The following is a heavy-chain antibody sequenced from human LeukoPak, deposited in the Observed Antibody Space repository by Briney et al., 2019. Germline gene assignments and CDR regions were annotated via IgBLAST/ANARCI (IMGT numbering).Heavy chain of an antibody. CDR2: INPSGGST. V-gene: IGHV1-46*01. CDR3: ARAGSSVIGDY. J-gene: IGHJ4*02. CDR1: GYTFTSYY. Sequence: ALVKVSCKASGYTFTSYYMHWVRQAPGQGLEWMGIINPSGGSTSYAQKFQGRVTMTRDTSTSTVYMELSSLRSEDTAVYYCARAGSSVIGDYWGQGTLVTVSS. D-gene: IGHD3-22*01.